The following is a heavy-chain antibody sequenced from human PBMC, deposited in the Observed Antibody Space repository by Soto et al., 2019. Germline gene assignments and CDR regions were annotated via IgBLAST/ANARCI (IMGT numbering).Heavy chain of an antibody. D-gene: IGHD5-12*01. CDR3: ARVSNLVATISSFDH. Sequence: EVQLVESGGGLVKPGGSLRLSCAASGFTFSSYSMNWVRQAPGKGLEWVSSISSGTIYTYYADSVKGRFTISRDNAKNSLYLQMNSLRAEDTAVYYCARVSNLVATISSFDHWGQGALVTVSS. CDR1: GFTFSSYS. V-gene: IGHV3-21*01. CDR2: ISSGTIYT. J-gene: IGHJ4*02.